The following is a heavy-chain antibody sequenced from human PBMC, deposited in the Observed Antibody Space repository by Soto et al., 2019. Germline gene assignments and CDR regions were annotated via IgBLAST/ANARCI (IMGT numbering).Heavy chain of an antibody. CDR1: SGSISSSNW. V-gene: IGHV4-4*02. D-gene: IGHD2-15*01. CDR3: ARDPGYCSGGSCYYYYYMDV. J-gene: IGHJ6*03. CDR2: IYHSGST. Sequence: QVQLQESGPGLVKPSGTLSLTCAVSSGSISSSNWWSWVRQPPGKGLEWIGEIYHSGSTNYNPSHKSRVSISVDKSKNQFSLKLSFVTGADTAVYYCARDPGYCSGGSCYYYYYMDVWGKGTTVTVSS.